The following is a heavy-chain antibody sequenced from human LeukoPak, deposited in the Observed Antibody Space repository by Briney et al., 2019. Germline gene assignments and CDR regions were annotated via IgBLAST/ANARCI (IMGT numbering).Heavy chain of an antibody. Sequence: GGSLRLSCAASGFTFSSYWMNWVRQAPGKGLVWVSRIASDGSSTTYADSVKGRFSISRDNAKNTLYLQMNSLRVEDTAVYYCARGRPHGNDYWGQGNLVTVSS. CDR2: IASDGSST. V-gene: IGHV3-74*01. D-gene: IGHD4-23*01. CDR1: GFTFSSYW. CDR3: ARGRPHGNDY. J-gene: IGHJ4*02.